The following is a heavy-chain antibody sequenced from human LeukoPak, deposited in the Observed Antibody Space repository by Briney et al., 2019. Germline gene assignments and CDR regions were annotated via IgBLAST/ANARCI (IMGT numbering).Heavy chain of an antibody. V-gene: IGHV3-21*01. D-gene: IGHD1-26*01. CDR1: GFTFSSYS. CDR2: ISSSGSYI. CDR3: ARGPVRVSGSYQYNFDY. J-gene: IGHJ4*02. Sequence: GGSLRLSCAASGFTFSSYSMNWVRQAPGKGLEWVSSISSSGSYIYYADSVKGRFTISRDNAKNSLYLQMNSLRAEDTAVYYCARGPVRVSGSYQYNFDYWGQGTLVTVSS.